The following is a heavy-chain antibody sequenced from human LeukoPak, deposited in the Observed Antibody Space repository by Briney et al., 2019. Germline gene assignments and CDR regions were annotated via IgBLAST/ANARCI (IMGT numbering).Heavy chain of an antibody. CDR2: IYTSGST. J-gene: IGHJ4*02. V-gene: IGHV4-4*07. CDR1: GGSISSYY. D-gene: IGHD2-15*01. Sequence: SETLSLTCTVSGGSISSYYWSWIRRPAGKGLEWIGRIYTSGSTNYNPSLKSRVTMSVDTSKNQFSLKLSSVTAADTAVYYCARDSGGYCSGGSCFGFDYWGQGTLVTVSS. CDR3: ARDSGGYCSGGSCFGFDY.